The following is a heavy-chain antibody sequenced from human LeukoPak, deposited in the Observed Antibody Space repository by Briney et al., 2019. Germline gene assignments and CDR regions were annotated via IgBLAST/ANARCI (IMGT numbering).Heavy chain of an antibody. CDR1: GGSISSTSYY. CDR2: IYYSGST. Sequence: SETLSLTCSVSGGSISSTSYYWRWIRQPPGKGLEWIGNIYYSGSTYHNPSLKSRVTISLDTSKNQFSLQLTSVTAADTAVYYCARGDDILTGYWYYFDYWGQGTLVTVSS. CDR3: ARGDDILTGYWYYFDY. D-gene: IGHD3-9*01. J-gene: IGHJ4*02. V-gene: IGHV4-39*01.